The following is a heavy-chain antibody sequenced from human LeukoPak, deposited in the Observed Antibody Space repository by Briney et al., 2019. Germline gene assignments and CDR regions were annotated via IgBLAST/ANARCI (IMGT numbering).Heavy chain of an antibody. CDR3: AREDGNYSRYFDY. CDR1: GDTFSSYI. V-gene: IGHV1-69*13. J-gene: IGHJ4*02. D-gene: IGHD1-26*01. CDR2: IIPIFGTA. Sequence: GASVNVSFKASGDTFSSYIISWVRQAPGQGLEWMGGIIPIFGTANYAQKFQGRVTITADEPTSTAYMELNSLRSEDTAMYYCAREDGNYSRYFDYWGQGTLVTVSS.